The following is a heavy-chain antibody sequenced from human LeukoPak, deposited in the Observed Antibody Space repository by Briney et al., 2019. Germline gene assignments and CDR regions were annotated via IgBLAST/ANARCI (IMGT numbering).Heavy chain of an antibody. Sequence: SETLSLTCIVSGGSISGYCWSWIRQPPGKGLEWIGFVYYSGDTNYNPSLKSRVTISVDTSKNQFSLKLGSVTAADTAVYYCARHVDYGSGSYQFDYWGQGTLVTVSS. CDR3: ARHVDYGSGSYQFDY. CDR2: VYYSGDT. V-gene: IGHV4-59*08. D-gene: IGHD3-10*01. CDR1: GGSISGYC. J-gene: IGHJ4*02.